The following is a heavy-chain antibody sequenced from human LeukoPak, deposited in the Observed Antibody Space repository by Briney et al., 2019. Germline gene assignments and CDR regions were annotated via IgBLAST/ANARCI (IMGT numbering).Heavy chain of an antibody. CDR2: INPNSGGT. D-gene: IGHD2-2*01. CDR3: ARGLPAAMPGYDAFDI. V-gene: IGHV1-2*02. Sequence: ASVKVSCKASGYSFTGYYIHWVRQAPGQGLEWMGWINPNSGGTNYAQKFQGRVTMTRDTSISTAYMELSRLRSEDTAVYYCARGLPAAMPGYDAFDIWGQGTMVTVSS. CDR1: GYSFTGYY. J-gene: IGHJ3*02.